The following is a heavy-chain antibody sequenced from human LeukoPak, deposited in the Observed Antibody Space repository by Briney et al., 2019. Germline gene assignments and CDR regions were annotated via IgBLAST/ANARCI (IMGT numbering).Heavy chain of an antibody. CDR1: GYTFTSYD. J-gene: IGHJ4*02. V-gene: IGHV1-8*01. Sequence: GASVKVSCKASGYTFTSYDISWVRQATGQGLEWMGWMNPNSGNAGYAQRFQGRVTMTRNNSISTAYMELTSLRSEDTAVYYCGRPLQRGSWTQWALDYWGQGTLVTVSS. D-gene: IGHD3-10*01. CDR2: MNPNSGNA. CDR3: GRPLQRGSWTQWALDY.